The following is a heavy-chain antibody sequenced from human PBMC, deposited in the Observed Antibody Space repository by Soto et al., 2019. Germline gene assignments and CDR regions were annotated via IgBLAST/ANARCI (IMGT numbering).Heavy chain of an antibody. CDR3: AGDSGYDAGDFDY. V-gene: IGHV1-69*04. D-gene: IGHD5-12*01. Sequence: SVKVSCKASGYTFTSYGISWVRQAPGQGLEWMGRIIPILGIANYAQKFQGRVTITADKSTSTAYMELSSLRSEDTAVYYCAGDSGYDAGDFDYWGQGTLVTVSS. CDR2: IIPILGIA. J-gene: IGHJ4*02. CDR1: GYTFTSYG.